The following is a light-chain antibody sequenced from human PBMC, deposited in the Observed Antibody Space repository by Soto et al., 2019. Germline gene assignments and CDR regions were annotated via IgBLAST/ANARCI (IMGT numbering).Light chain of an antibody. J-gene: IGKJ1*01. Sequence: DIQMTQFPSSLSASVGDRVTITCRASQSISSYLNWYQQKPGKAPKLLIYKASTLKSGVPSRFSGSGSGTEFTLTISSLQPDDFATYYCQHYNSYSEAFGHGTKVDIK. V-gene: IGKV1-5*03. CDR1: QSISSY. CDR2: KAS. CDR3: QHYNSYSEA.